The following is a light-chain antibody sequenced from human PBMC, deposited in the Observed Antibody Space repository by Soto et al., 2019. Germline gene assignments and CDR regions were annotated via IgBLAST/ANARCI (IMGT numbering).Light chain of an antibody. J-gene: IGKJ1*01. Sequence: EMVMTQSPATLSVSPGERATLSCRASQSVSSNLAWYQQKPGQAPRLLIYGASTRATGIPARFSGSGSGTEFTLTISSLQSEDFAVYYCQQYGSTRWTFGQGTKVDI. CDR2: GAS. V-gene: IGKV3-15*01. CDR1: QSVSSN. CDR3: QQYGSTRWT.